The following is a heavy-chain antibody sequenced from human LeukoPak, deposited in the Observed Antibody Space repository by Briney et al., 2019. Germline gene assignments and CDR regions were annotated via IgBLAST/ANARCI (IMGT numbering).Heavy chain of an antibody. J-gene: IGHJ4*02. CDR1: GFTFSSYA. CDR3: AGDPHPPQLVLYYFDY. CDR2: ISYDGSNK. D-gene: IGHD6-13*01. V-gene: IGHV3-30*04. Sequence: GSSLRLSCAASGFTFSSYAMHWVRQAPGKGLEWVAVISYDGSNKYYADSVKGRFTISRDNSKNTLYLQMNSLRAEDTAVYYCAGDPHPPQLVLYYFDYWGQGTLVTVSS.